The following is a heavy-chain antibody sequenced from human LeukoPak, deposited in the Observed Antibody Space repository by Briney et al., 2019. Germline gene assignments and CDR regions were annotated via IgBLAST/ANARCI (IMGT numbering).Heavy chain of an antibody. CDR2: ISSSGSTI. CDR1: GFTFSSYE. Sequence: PGRSLRLSCAAAGFTFSSYEMNWVRQAPGKGLEWVSYISSSGSTIYYADSVKGRFTISRDNAKNSLYLQMNSLRAEDTAVYYCAREAVLYPYDWGQGTLVTVSS. J-gene: IGHJ4*02. CDR3: AREAVLYPYD. V-gene: IGHV3-48*03. D-gene: IGHD2-2*01.